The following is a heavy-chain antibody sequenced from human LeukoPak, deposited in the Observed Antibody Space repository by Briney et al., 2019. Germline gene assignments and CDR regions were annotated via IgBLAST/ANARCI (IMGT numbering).Heavy chain of an antibody. Sequence: ASVKVSCKASGYTFTNYDFNWMRQAPGQGLEWMGIINPSGGSTSYAQKFQGRVTMTRDTSTSTVYMELSSLRSEDTAVYYCASGRAVWLVAGSNFDYWGQGTLVTVSS. V-gene: IGHV1-46*01. D-gene: IGHD6-19*01. CDR1: GYTFTNYD. CDR3: ASGRAVWLVAGSNFDY. J-gene: IGHJ4*02. CDR2: INPSGGST.